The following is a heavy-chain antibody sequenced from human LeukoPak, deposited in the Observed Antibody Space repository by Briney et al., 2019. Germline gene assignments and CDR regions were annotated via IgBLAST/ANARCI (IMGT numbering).Heavy chain of an antibody. CDR3: VRDAAYSGYMINDI. V-gene: IGHV3-7*01. CDR1: EFTFTNYL. D-gene: IGHD5-12*01. Sequence: GGSLRLSCLASEFTFTNYLMSWVRQAPGKGLEWVAYINQHGSETFYVDSVKGRFTISRDNTHNSLYLQMNSLRPEDTALYYCVRDAAYSGYMINDIWGQGTMVTVSS. J-gene: IGHJ3*02. CDR2: INQHGSET.